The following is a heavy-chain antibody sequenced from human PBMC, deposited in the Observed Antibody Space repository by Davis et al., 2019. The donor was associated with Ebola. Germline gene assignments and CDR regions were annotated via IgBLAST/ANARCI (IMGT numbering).Heavy chain of an antibody. CDR3: ARGGGSSSTYYYYGMDV. V-gene: IGHV1-18*01. Sequence: ASVKVSCKASGYTFTSYGISWVRQAPGQGLEWMGWISAYNGNPNTAQKLQGRVTMTRDTSTSTVYMELSSLRSEDTAVYYCARGGGSSSTYYYYGMDVWGQGTTVTVSS. J-gene: IGHJ6*02. CDR1: GYTFTSYG. CDR2: ISAYNGNP. D-gene: IGHD6-6*01.